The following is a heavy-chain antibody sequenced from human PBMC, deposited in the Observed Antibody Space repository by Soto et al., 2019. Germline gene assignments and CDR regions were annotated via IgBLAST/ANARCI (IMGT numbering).Heavy chain of an antibody. D-gene: IGHD6-13*01. CDR2: IGTAGDT. Sequence: EVQLVESGGGLVQPGGSLRLSCAASGFTFSSYDMHWVRQATGKGLEWVSAIGTAGDTYYPGSVKGRFTNSRENAKNSLYLQMNSLSAEETAVYYCAREWGGGAAAGYYHGMGVWGQGTTVTVS. V-gene: IGHV3-13*01. J-gene: IGHJ6*02. CDR1: GFTFSSYD. CDR3: AREWGGGAAAGYYHGMGV.